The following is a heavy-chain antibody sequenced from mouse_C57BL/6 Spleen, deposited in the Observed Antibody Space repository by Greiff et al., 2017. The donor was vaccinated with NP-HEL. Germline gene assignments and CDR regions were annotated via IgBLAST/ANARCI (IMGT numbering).Heavy chain of an antibody. J-gene: IGHJ2*01. V-gene: IGHV1-42*01. CDR2: INPSTGGT. CDR3: ARTGALYFDY. D-gene: IGHD3-1*01. CDR1: GYSFTGYY. Sequence: VQLQHSGPELVKPGASVKISCKASGYSFTGYYMNWVKQSPEKSLEWIGEINPSTGGTTYNQKFKAKATLTVDKSSSTAYMQLKSLTSEDSAVYYCARTGALYFDYWGQGTTLTVSS.